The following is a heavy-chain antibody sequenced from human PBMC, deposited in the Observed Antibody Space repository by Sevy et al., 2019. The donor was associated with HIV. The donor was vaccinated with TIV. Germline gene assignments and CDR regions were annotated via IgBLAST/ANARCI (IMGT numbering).Heavy chain of an antibody. CDR3: ARGELGGGFGVVINYYYGMDV. CDR2: INTNTGNP. D-gene: IGHD3-3*01. Sequence: ASVKVSCKASGYTFTSYAMNWVRQAPGQGLAWMGWINTNTGNPTYAQGFTGRFVFSLDTSVSTAYLQISSLKAEDTAVYYCARGELGGGFGVVINYYYGMDVWGQGTTVTVSS. V-gene: IGHV7-4-1*02. CDR1: GYTFTSYA. J-gene: IGHJ6*02.